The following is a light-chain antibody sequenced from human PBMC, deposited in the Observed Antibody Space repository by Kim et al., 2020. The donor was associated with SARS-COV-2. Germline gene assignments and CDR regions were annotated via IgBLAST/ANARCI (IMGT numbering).Light chain of an antibody. CDR3: TSYTSSTTVV. CDR1: SSDVGAYNY. J-gene: IGLJ3*02. Sequence: GQSVTISCTGTSSDVGAYNYVSWYQLHPGKAPKLLIYDVTKRPSGVSNRFSGSKSGNTASLTISGLQAEDEADYYCTSYTSSTTVVFGGGTQLTVL. V-gene: IGLV2-14*03. CDR2: DVT.